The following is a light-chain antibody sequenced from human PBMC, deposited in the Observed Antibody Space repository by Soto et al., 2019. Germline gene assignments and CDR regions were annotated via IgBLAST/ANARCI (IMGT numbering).Light chain of an antibody. CDR2: EVS. V-gene: IGLV2-14*01. CDR3: SSGTSSITYV. Sequence: QSVLTQPASVSGSPGQSITISCTGTSSDVGGYNYVSWYQQHPGKAPKLMIYEVSNRPSGISSRFSGSKSGNTASLTISGLQAEDEADYYCSSGTSSITYVFGTGTKVTVL. J-gene: IGLJ1*01. CDR1: SSDVGGYNY.